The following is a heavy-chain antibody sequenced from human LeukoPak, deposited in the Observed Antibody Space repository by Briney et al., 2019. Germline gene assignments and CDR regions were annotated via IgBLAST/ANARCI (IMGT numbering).Heavy chain of an antibody. Sequence: PSETLSLTCTVSGGSISNYYWSWLRQPPGEGLEWIGYIYYSGSASYNPSLKSRVTMSVDTSKKQFSLKLSSVTAADTAVYYCARVRGGYSDGYFFDYWGQGTLVTVSS. CDR2: IYYSGSA. V-gene: IGHV4-59*01. CDR1: GGSISNYY. CDR3: ARVRGGYSDGYFFDY. J-gene: IGHJ4*02. D-gene: IGHD5-18*01.